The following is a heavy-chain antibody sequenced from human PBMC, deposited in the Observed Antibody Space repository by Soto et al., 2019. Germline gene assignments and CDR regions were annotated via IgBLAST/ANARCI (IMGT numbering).Heavy chain of an antibody. D-gene: IGHD2-2*01. Sequence: GESLKISCAASGFTFSSYGMSWVRQAPGKGLEWVSAISGSGGSTYYADSVKGRFTISRDNSKNTLYLQMNSLRAEDTAVYYCAKGASAAIRGYYHYGMDVWGQGTTVTVSS. CDR3: AKGASAAIRGYYHYGMDV. CDR2: ISGSGGST. J-gene: IGHJ6*02. CDR1: GFTFSSYG. V-gene: IGHV3-23*01.